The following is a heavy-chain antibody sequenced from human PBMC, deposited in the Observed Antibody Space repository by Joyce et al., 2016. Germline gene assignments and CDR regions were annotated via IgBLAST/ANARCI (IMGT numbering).Heavy chain of an antibody. CDR1: GFTFTNYW. CDR3: GSVFEY. V-gene: IGHV3-74*01. J-gene: IGHJ4*02. CDR2: DDSDGSGT. Sequence: EVQLVESGGGLLQPGGSLRLSCAASGFTFTNYWIHWVRQAPGKGLVWVARDDSDGSGTSYADSVKGRFTISRDNAKNMVYLQMNSLRIEDTAVYYCGSVFEYWGRGALVTVSS.